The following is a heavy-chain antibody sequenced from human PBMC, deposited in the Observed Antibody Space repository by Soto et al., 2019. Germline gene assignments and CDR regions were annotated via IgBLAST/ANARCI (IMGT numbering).Heavy chain of an antibody. V-gene: IGHV1-18*01. CDR1: GYTFTSYG. CDR3: ARANYDILTGYSEPGYFDY. Sequence: ASVKVSCKASGYTFTSYGISWVRQAPGQGLEWMGWISAYNGNTNYAQKLQGRVTMTTDTSTSTAYMELRSLRSDDTAVYYCARANYDILTGYSEPGYFDYWGQGTLVTVSS. J-gene: IGHJ4*02. D-gene: IGHD3-9*01. CDR2: ISAYNGNT.